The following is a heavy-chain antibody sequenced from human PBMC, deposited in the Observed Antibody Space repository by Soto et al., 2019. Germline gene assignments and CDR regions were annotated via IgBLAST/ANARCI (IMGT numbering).Heavy chain of an antibody. CDR3: AREAMVRGVIITGYYYYGMDV. V-gene: IGHV3-23*01. J-gene: IGHJ6*02. CDR1: GFTFSSYA. D-gene: IGHD3-10*01. Sequence: GGSLRLSCAASGFTFSSYAMSWVRQAPGKGLEWVSGISGSGDNTYYADSVKGRFTISRDNSKNTLYLQMNSLRAEDTAVYYCAREAMVRGVIITGYYYYGMDVWGQGTTVTVSS. CDR2: ISGSGDNT.